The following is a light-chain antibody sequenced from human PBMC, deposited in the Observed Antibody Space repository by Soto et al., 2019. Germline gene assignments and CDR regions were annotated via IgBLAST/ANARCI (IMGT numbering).Light chain of an antibody. J-gene: IGLJ2*01. V-gene: IGLV1-47*01. CDR1: SSSIGSNY. Sequence: QSVLTQPPSASGTPGQRVTISCSGSSSSIGSNYVYWYQQIPGTAPKLLLYNSDKRPSGVPDRFSGSKSGTSASLAISGLRSEDEADYYCAAWDDSVSVLVFGGGTKVTVL. CDR3: AAWDDSVSVLV. CDR2: NSD.